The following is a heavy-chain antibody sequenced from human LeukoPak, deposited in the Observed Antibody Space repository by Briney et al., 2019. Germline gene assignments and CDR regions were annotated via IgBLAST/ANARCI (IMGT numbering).Heavy chain of an antibody. J-gene: IGHJ5*02. CDR3: AKGRVVAGSKSLTYHWIDP. CDR2: INPNSGGT. D-gene: IGHD6-19*01. Sequence: ASVKVSCKASGYAFSGYYIHWVRQAPGQGLEWMGWINPNSGGTKYAQKFQGRVTMTRDMSITTAYLGLSGLRSDDTAMYYCAKGRVVAGSKSLTYHWIDPWGQGSLVTVSS. CDR1: GYAFSGYY. V-gene: IGHV1-2*02.